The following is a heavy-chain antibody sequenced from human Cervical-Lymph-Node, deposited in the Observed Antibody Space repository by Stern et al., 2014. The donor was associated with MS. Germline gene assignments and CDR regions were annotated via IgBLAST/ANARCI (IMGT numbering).Heavy chain of an antibody. Sequence: VQLVESGAEVKKPGESLKISCKGSGYSFTANWIAWVRQMPGKGLEWMGIIYPGDSDTRYSPSFQGQVTISGYKSISTAYLQWSSLKASDTSMYYCARDYGDYAFDYWGQGTLVTVSS. J-gene: IGHJ4*02. CDR2: IYPGDSDT. CDR3: ARDYGDYAFDY. CDR1: GYSFTANW. D-gene: IGHD4-17*01. V-gene: IGHV5-51*01.